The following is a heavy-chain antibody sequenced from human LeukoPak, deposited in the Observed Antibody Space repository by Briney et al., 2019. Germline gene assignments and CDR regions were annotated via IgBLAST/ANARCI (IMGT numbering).Heavy chain of an antibody. CDR3: VKGNWGDY. D-gene: IGHD7-27*01. J-gene: IGHJ4*02. Sequence: GGSLRLSCAASGFTFNALWLTWVRQAPGKGLEWVANINPDGTVPSYVDSVKGRFTISRDNANNSLYLQMNSLRPEDTALYYCVKGNWGDYWGQGALVTVSS. V-gene: IGHV3-7*01. CDR1: GFTFNALW. CDR2: INPDGTVP.